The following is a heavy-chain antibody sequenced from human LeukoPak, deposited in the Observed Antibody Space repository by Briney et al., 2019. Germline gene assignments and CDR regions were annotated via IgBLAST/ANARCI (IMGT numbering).Heavy chain of an antibody. Sequence: GGSLRLSCAASGFTFSSYEMNWVRQAPGKGLEWVSSISNSLSSYKYYAESVEGRFTISRDNAKKSVFLQMNSLRAEDTAVYYCASGLPGMAVEKIYWGQGTLVTVSS. V-gene: IGHV3-21*01. J-gene: IGHJ4*02. D-gene: IGHD6-19*01. CDR2: ISNSLSSYK. CDR3: ASGLPGMAVEKIY. CDR1: GFTFSSYE.